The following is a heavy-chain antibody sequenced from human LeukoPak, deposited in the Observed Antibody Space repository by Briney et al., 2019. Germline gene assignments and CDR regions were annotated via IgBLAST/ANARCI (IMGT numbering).Heavy chain of an antibody. V-gene: IGHV3-66*01. J-gene: IGHJ6*03. D-gene: IGHD6-13*01. Sequence: PGGSLRLSCAASGFTVSSNYMSWVRQAPGKGLEWVSVIYSGGSTYYADSVKGRFTISRDNSKNTLYLQMNSLRAEDTAVYYCARENWYSSSWYGGDYYYYYYMDVWGKGATVTISS. CDR3: ARENWYSSSWYGGDYYYYYYMDV. CDR2: IYSGGST. CDR1: GFTVSSNY.